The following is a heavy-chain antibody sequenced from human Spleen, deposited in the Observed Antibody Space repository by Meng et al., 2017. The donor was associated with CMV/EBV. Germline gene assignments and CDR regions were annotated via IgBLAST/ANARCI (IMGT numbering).Heavy chain of an antibody. CDR2: INPNSGGT. J-gene: IGHJ6*02. CDR3: ARTQVPAHTGSYRYYYYYSMDV. Sequence: ASVQVSCKASGYTFTDYFMHWVRLAPGQGLEWMGWINPNSGGTEYGQKFQGRVTMTRDTSSSTAYMELSRLTSDDTAVYYCARTQVPAHTGSYRYYYYYSMDVWGQGTTVTVSS. V-gene: IGHV1-2*02. D-gene: IGHD2-8*02. CDR1: GYTFTDYF.